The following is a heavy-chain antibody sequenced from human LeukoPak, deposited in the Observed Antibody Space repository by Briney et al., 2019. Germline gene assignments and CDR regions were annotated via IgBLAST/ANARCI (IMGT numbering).Heavy chain of an antibody. Sequence: GGSLRLSCAASGFTFSSYSMIWVRQTPGTGLEWVSSITSSSSHVYYADSVKGRFTLSRDNAKNSVYLQMNSLRAEDTAVYYCARAEMTTITYPDYWGQGTPVTVSS. CDR2: ITSSSSHV. D-gene: IGHD5-24*01. CDR3: ARAEMTTITYPDY. J-gene: IGHJ4*02. V-gene: IGHV3-21*01. CDR1: GFTFSSYS.